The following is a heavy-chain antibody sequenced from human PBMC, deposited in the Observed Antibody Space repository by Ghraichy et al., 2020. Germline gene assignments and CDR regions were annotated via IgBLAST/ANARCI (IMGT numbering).Heavy chain of an antibody. V-gene: IGHV3-23*05. D-gene: IGHD6-13*01. CDR3: ARGEATAGTLLVY. J-gene: IGHJ4*02. CDR2: IGISDTAT. Sequence: GGSLRLSCAASGFTLSTYAMSWVRQAPGKGLEWVSSIGISDTATYYADSVRGRFTISRDNPKSTLYLQMNSLRVEDTAVYYCARGEATAGTLLVYWGQGTLVTVSS. CDR1: GFTLSTYA.